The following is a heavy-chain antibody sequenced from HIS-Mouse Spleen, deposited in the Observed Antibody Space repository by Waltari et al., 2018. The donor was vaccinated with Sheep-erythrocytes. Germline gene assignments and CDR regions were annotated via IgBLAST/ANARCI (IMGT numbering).Heavy chain of an antibody. CDR2: SNPKGGGT. D-gene: IGHD2-2*01. CDR3: ARGYCSSTSCYGYFQH. J-gene: IGHJ1*01. CDR1: GYTFTGYY. Sequence: QVQLVQSGAEVKKPGASVKVSCKASGYTFTGYYMHWVRQAPGKGLEWGGWSNPKGGGTNEEQKLQGRVTMTRDTSISTDYMELSRLRSDDTAVYYCARGYCSSTSCYGYFQHWGQGTLVTVSS. V-gene: IGHV1-2*02.